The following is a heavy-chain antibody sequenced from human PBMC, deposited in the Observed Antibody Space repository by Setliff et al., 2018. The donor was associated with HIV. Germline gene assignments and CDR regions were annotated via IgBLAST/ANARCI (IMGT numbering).Heavy chain of an antibody. CDR2: ITVGRATYI. Sequence: GGSLRLSCAASGFSVSTYWMNWVRQAPGKGLEWVSSITVGRATYIYYADSMKGRFTISRDNAKNSLFLQMNSLRVEDTAVYYCARGHYSSSSGWGQGTLVTVSS. V-gene: IGHV3-21*04. CDR1: GFSVSTYW. CDR3: ARGHYSSSSG. J-gene: IGHJ4*02. D-gene: IGHD6-6*01.